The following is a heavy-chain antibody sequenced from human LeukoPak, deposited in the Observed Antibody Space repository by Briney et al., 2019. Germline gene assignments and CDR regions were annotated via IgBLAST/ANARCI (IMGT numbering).Heavy chain of an antibody. CDR3: AKSKGGSIAAATES. D-gene: IGHD6-13*01. CDR1: GGSISSYY. Sequence: SETLSLTCTVSGGSISSYYWSWIRQPPGKGLEWIGYIYYSGSTNYNPSLKSRVTISVDTSKNQFSLKLSSVTAADTAVYYCAKSKGGSIAAATESWGQGILVTVSS. CDR2: IYYSGST. J-gene: IGHJ5*02. V-gene: IGHV4-59*01.